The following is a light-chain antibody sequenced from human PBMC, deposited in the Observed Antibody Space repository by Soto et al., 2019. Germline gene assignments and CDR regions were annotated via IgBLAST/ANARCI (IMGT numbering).Light chain of an antibody. CDR1: SSDVGGYNY. V-gene: IGLV2-8*01. Sequence: QSVLTQPPSASGSPGQSVTISCTGNSSDVGGYNYVSWYQQYPGKAPKLLIYEVTKRPSGVPDRFAGSKSGNTASLTVSGLQAEDEYVYYCSSYAGRNNVIFGGGTQLTVL. CDR2: EVT. J-gene: IGLJ2*01. CDR3: SSYAGRNNVI.